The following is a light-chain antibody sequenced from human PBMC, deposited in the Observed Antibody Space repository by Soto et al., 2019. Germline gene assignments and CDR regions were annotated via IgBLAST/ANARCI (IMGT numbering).Light chain of an antibody. CDR1: SSAVGSYNL. CDR2: EGT. V-gene: IGLV2-23*01. Sequence: QSVLTQPASVSGALGQSITISCTGTSSAVGSYNLVSWYQHHPGKAPKLLIFEGTKRPSGISNRFSGSKSGNTASLAISGLQAEDEAVYHCCSYAGFTPYVFGTGTKVTVL. CDR3: CSYAGFTPYV. J-gene: IGLJ1*01.